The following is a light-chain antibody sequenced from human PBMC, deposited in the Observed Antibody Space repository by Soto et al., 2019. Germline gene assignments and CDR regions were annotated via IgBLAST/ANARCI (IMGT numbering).Light chain of an antibody. J-gene: IGLJ1*01. CDR3: SSYTSSSTQYV. CDR2: EVS. V-gene: IGLV2-14*01. CDR1: STDVGGYKY. Sequence: QSVLTQPASVSGSPGQSIAISCTGTSTDVGGYKYVSWYQQHPGKAPKLMIYEVSNRPSGVSNRFSGSKSGNTASLTISGLQAEDEADYYCSSYTSSSTQYVFGTGTKLTVL.